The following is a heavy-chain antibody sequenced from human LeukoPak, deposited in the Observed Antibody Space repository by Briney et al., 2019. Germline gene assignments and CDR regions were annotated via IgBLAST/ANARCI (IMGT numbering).Heavy chain of an antibody. J-gene: IGHJ2*01. CDR2: IYYSGST. V-gene: IGHV4-59*01. CDR3: ARDFRYAGYWFFDL. Sequence: PSETLSLTCTVSGGSISSYYWSWIRQPPGKGLEWIGYIYYSGSTNYNPSLKSRVTISVDTSKNQFSLRLSSVTAADTAVYYCARDFRYAGYWFFDLWGRGTLVTVSS. CDR1: GGSISSYY. D-gene: IGHD2-8*01.